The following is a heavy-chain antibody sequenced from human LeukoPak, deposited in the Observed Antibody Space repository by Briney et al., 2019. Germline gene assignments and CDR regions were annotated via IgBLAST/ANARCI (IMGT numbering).Heavy chain of an antibody. V-gene: IGHV4-39*07. CDR2: IYYSGST. CDR1: GGSISSSSYY. CDR3: AREGPRGGTTDIDY. D-gene: IGHD1-7*01. Sequence: PSETLSLTCTVSGGSISSSSYYWGWIRQPPGKGLEWIGSIYYSGSTYYNPSLKSRVTISVDTSKNQFSLKLSSVTAADTAVYYCAREGPRGGTTDIDYWGQRTLVTVSS. J-gene: IGHJ4*02.